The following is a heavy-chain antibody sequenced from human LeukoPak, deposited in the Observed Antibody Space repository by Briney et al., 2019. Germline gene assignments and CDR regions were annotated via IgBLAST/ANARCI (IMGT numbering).Heavy chain of an antibody. V-gene: IGHV3-48*03. J-gene: IGHJ3*02. CDR2: ISSGSTI. Sequence: GGSLRLSCAASGFTFSSYEMNWVRQAPGKGLEWVSYISSGSTIYYADSVKGRFTISRDNAKNSLYLQMNSLRAEDTAVYYCARDRGYALVEGAFDIWGQGTMVTVSS. CDR3: ARDRGYALVEGAFDI. D-gene: IGHD2-8*02. CDR1: GFTFSSYE.